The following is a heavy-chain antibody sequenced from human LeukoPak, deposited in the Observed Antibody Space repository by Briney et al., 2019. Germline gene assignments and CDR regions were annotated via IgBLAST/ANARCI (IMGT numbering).Heavy chain of an antibody. CDR1: GFTFDDYA. D-gene: IGHD3-22*01. V-gene: IGHV3-43*02. J-gene: IGHJ4*02. Sequence: GGSLRLSCAASGFTFDDYAMHWVRQAPGKGLEWVSLISGDGGSTYYADSVKGRFTISRNNSKNSLYLQMNSLRTEDTALYYCAKDISDSSGYYYVSPGGANYWGQGTLVTVSS. CDR2: ISGDGGST. CDR3: AKDISDSSGYYYVSPGGANY.